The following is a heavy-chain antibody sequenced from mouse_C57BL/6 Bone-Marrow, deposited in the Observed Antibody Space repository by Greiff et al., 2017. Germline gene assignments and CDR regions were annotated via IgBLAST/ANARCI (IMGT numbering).Heavy chain of an antibody. Sequence: DVKLQESGGGLVKPGGSLKLSCAASGFTFSSYAMSWVRQTPEKRLEWVATISDGGSYTYYPDNVKGRFTISRDNAKNNLYLQMSHLKSEDTAMYYCARFDGYSYYAMDYWGQGTSVTVSS. J-gene: IGHJ4*01. D-gene: IGHD2-3*01. CDR2: ISDGGSYT. CDR1: GFTFSSYA. V-gene: IGHV5-4*03. CDR3: ARFDGYSYYAMDY.